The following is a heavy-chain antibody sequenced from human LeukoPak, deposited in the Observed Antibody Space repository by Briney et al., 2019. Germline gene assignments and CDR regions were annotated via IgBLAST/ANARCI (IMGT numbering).Heavy chain of an antibody. J-gene: IGHJ4*02. V-gene: IGHV4-34*01. CDR1: GGSFSGYY. CDR3: ARDVAAAGTGDFDY. D-gene: IGHD6-13*01. CDR2: INHSGST. Sequence: PSETLSLTRAVYGGSFSGYYWSWIRQPPGKGLEWIGEINHSGSTNYNPSLKSRVTISVDTSKNQFSLKLSSVTAADTAVYYCARDVAAAGTGDFDYWGQGTLVTVSS.